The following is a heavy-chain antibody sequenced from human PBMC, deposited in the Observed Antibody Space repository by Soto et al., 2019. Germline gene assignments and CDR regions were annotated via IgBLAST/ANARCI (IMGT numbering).Heavy chain of an antibody. CDR3: ARGLLGDYVHY. CDR2: ISCDSSYI. J-gene: IGHJ4*02. Sequence: LFCSASGFTVSIYGMHWVRQAPGKGLEWVASISCDSSYIYYADSVKGRFTISRDNAKNSLYLQMNSLRAEDTAVYYCARGLLGDYVHYWGQGTLVTVSS. D-gene: IGHD4-17*01. V-gene: IGHV3-21*01. CDR1: GFTVSIYG.